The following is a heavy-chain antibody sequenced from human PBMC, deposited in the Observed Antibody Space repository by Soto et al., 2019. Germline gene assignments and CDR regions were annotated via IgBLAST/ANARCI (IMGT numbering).Heavy chain of an antibody. D-gene: IGHD5-12*01. V-gene: IGHV4-59*01. J-gene: IGHJ5*02. Sequence: SETLSLTCTVSGGSISSYYWSWIRQPPGKGLEWIGYIYYSGSTNYNPSLKSRVTISVDTSKNQFSLKLSSVTAADTAVYYCARDNVDIVATIGGFDPWGQGTLVTVSS. CDR1: GGSISSYY. CDR3: ARDNVDIVATIGGFDP. CDR2: IYYSGST.